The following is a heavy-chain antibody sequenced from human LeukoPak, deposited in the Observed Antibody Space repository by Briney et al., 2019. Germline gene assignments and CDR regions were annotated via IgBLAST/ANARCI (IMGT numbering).Heavy chain of an antibody. CDR2: IYYSGST. J-gene: IGHJ4*02. D-gene: IGHD7-27*01. Sequence: SETLSLTCTVSGGSISSYYWSWIRQPPGKGLEWIGYIYYSGSTNYNPSLKSRVTISVDTSKNQFSLKLSSVTAADTAVYYCARDSLWGAELALWGQGTLVTVSS. CDR1: GGSISSYY. CDR3: ARDSLWGAELAL. V-gene: IGHV4-59*01.